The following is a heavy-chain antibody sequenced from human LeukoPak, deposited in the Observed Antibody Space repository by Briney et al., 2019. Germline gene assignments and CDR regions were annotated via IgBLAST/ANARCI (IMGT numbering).Heavy chain of an antibody. D-gene: IGHD6-19*01. CDR3: ARDVRGVAGLFDY. V-gene: IGHV4-4*02. J-gene: IGHJ4*02. Sequence: SETLSLTCAVSGGSISSSNWWSWVRQPPGKGLEWIGEIYHSGSTYYNPSLKSRVTISVDRSKNQFSLKLSSVTAADTAVYYCARDVRGVAGLFDYWGQGTLVTVSS. CDR1: GGSISSSNW. CDR2: IYHSGST.